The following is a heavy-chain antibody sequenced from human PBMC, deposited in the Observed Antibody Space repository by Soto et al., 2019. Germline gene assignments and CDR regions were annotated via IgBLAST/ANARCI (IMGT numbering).Heavy chain of an antibody. CDR2: IYSGGST. V-gene: IGHV3-66*01. CDR1: GFTVSSNY. Sequence: GGSLRLSCAASGFTVSSNYMSWVRQAPGKGLEWVSVIYSGGSTYYADSVKGRFTISRDNSKNTLYLQMNSLRAEDTAVYYCARMGSSSFFDYWGQGTLGTVSS. D-gene: IGHD6-6*01. CDR3: ARMGSSSFFDY. J-gene: IGHJ4*02.